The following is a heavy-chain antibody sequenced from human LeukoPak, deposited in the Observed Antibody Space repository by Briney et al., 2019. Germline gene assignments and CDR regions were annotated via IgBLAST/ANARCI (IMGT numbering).Heavy chain of an antibody. CDR2: IYHSGST. CDR3: ARVLSGTLDY. CDR1: DYSISSGYY. V-gene: IGHV4-38-2*02. J-gene: IGHJ4*02. Sequence: PSETLSLTCTVSDYSISSGYYWGWIQQPPGKGLEWIGSIYHSGSTNYNPSLKSRVTISVDKSKNQFSLKLSSVTAADTAVYYCARVLSGTLDYWGQGTLVTVSS. D-gene: IGHD1-26*01.